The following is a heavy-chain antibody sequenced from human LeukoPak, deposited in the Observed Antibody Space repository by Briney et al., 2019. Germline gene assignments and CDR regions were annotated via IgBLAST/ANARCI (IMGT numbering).Heavy chain of an antibody. D-gene: IGHD4-11*01. CDR3: ARGPGDYDASDI. CDR2: IKENGNEQ. CDR1: GFTFSSYA. V-gene: IGHV3-7*01. J-gene: IGHJ3*02. Sequence: GGSLRLSCAASGFTFSSYAMHWVRQAPGKGPEWVAHIKENGNEQYYADSVKGRFTISRDNVKQSLCLQMNNLRVEDTAVYYCARGPGDYDASDIWGQGTMVTVSS.